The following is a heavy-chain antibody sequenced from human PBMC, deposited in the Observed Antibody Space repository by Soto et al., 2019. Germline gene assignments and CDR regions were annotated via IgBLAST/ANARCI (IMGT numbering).Heavy chain of an antibody. CDR1: GFTFSRYW. D-gene: IGHD3-16*01. CDR3: ASNYAYAEGYYWYGIDV. Sequence: PGGSLRLSCAASGFTFSRYWMHWVLQAPGKGLVWFSRISSYGSDTHYADSVKGRFTISRDNAKNTLYLQMTSLRAEDTAVYYCASNYAYAEGYYWYGIDVWGQGTTVNVSS. J-gene: IGHJ6*02. CDR2: ISSYGSDT. V-gene: IGHV3-74*01.